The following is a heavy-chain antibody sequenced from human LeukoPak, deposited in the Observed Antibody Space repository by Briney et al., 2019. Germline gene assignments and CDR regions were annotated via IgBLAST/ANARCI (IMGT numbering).Heavy chain of an antibody. Sequence: ASVKVSCKDSGYTFTSNAMNWVRQAPGQGLEWMGWINTNTGNPAYAQGFTGRFVFSLDTSVSTAYLQISTLRAEDTAVYYCARGPYSGMDVWGQGTTVTVSS. CDR1: GYTFTSNA. J-gene: IGHJ6*02. CDR3: ARGPYSGMDV. D-gene: IGHD4-11*01. V-gene: IGHV7-4-1*02. CDR2: INTNTGNP.